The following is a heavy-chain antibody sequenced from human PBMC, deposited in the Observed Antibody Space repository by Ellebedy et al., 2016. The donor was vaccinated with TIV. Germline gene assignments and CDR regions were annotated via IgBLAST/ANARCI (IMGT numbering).Heavy chain of an antibody. D-gene: IGHD2-2*01. CDR1: GYPFPTYG. J-gene: IGHJ4*02. CDR3: ARDVPADAAALLDY. CDR2: ISAYNGNT. Sequence: AASVKVSCKASGYPFPTYGSSWLRQAPGQGLEWLGSISAYNGNTKYGPKFQGRISLTTDTSMGTAYMELRSLRSDDTGVYFCARDVPADAAALLDYWGQGTRVTVSA. V-gene: IGHV1-18*04.